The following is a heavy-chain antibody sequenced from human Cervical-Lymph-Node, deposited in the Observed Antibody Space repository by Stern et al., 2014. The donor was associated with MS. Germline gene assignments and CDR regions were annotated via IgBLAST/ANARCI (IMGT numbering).Heavy chain of an antibody. J-gene: IGHJ6*02. D-gene: IGHD4-17*01. Sequence: QVTLKESGPSLVKPTQTLTLTCSFSGVSLSVSGEGVGWIRQPPGKALEWLAIIYWDGDAHLSPYLESRLTLPKDPSKNQGVLTLANVDPVDTATYYCAHTTVTSDESFGLDVWGQGTTVTVSS. V-gene: IGHV2-5*02. CDR3: AHTTVTSDESFGLDV. CDR1: GVSLSVSGEG. CDR2: IYWDGDA.